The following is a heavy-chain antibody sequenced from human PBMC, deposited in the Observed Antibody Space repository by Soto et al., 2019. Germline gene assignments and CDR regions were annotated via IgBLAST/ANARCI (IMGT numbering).Heavy chain of an antibody. CDR3: ARDRQPDGIWTFDF. D-gene: IGHD2-15*01. CDR2: FSTDGDTI. Sequence: GSLRLSCTASGFTISNYAMSWLRQAPGKGLEWLSSFSTDGDTIHYADSVKGRFTISRDNSQNMLFLQMNSLGVEDAAVYYCARDRQPDGIWTFDFWGRGAQVTVSS. V-gene: IGHV3-23*01. CDR1: GFTISNYA. J-gene: IGHJ4*02.